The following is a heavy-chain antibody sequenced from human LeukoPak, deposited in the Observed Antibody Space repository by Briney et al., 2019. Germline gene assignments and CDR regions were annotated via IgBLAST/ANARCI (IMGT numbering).Heavy chain of an antibody. J-gene: IGHJ6*02. CDR1: GYSFTSYW. CDR2: IYPGDSDT. V-gene: IGHV5-51*01. CDR3: ARQMPDTAMVGYYYYGMDV. D-gene: IGHD5-18*01. Sequence: GESLQISCKGSGYSFTSYWIGWVRQMPGKGLEWMGIIYPGDSDTRYSPSFQGQVTISADKSISTAYLQWSSLKASDTAMYYCARQMPDTAMVGYYYYGMDVWGQGTTVTVSS.